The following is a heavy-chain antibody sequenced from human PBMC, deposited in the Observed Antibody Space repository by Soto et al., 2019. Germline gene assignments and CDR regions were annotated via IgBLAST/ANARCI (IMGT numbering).Heavy chain of an antibody. V-gene: IGHV3-9*01. D-gene: IGHD1-26*01. CDR3: AKATAPLTFCTTFDY. Sequence: VQLVESGGGLVQPGRSLRLSCAASGFTFDDYAMHWVRQAPGKGLEWVSGISLNSNSIGYADSVRGRFTISRDNAKNSLYLQMNSLRAEDTALYYCAKATAPLTFCTTFDYWGPGTLVSVSS. CDR1: GFTFDDYA. CDR2: ISLNSNSI. J-gene: IGHJ4*02.